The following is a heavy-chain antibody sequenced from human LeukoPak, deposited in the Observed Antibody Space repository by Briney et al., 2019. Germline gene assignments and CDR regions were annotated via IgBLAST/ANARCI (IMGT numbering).Heavy chain of an antibody. V-gene: IGHV3-30*02. CDR2: IRYDGSNK. Sequence: PGGSLRLSCAASGFTFSSYGMHWVRQAPGKGLEWVAFIRYDGSNKYYADSVKGRFTISRDNSKNTLYLQMNSLRAEDTAVYYCAKYYYDSSGSPVEYWGQGTLVTVSS. CDR1: GFTFSSYG. CDR3: AKYYYDSSGSPVEY. J-gene: IGHJ4*02. D-gene: IGHD3-22*01.